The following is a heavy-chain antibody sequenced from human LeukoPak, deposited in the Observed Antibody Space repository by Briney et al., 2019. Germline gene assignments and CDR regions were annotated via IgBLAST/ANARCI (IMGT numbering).Heavy chain of an antibody. CDR3: ARDTSGGSCGI. V-gene: IGHV4-39*02. Sequence: PSETLSLTCTVSGGSISSSSYYWGWIRQPPGKGLEWIGSIYYSGSTYYNPSLKSRVTISVDTSKNQFSLKLSSVTAADTAVYYCARDTSGGSCGIWGQGTMVTVSS. J-gene: IGHJ3*02. CDR2: IYYSGST. D-gene: IGHD2-15*01. CDR1: GGSISSSSYY.